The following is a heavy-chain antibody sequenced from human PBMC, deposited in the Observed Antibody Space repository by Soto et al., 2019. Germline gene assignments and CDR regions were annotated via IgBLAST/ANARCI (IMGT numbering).Heavy chain of an antibody. V-gene: IGHV5-10-1*03. CDR3: ARHRTFFSGSNGYFQH. CDR2: IDPSDSYT. Sequence: EVQLVQSGAEVKKPGESLRISCKGSGYSFTSYWISWVRQMPGKGLEWMGRIDPSDSYTNYSPSFQGHVTISADKSISTAYLQWSSLKASDTAMYYCARHRTFFSGSNGYFQHWGQGTLFTVSS. CDR1: GYSFTSYW. D-gene: IGHD3-22*01. J-gene: IGHJ1*01.